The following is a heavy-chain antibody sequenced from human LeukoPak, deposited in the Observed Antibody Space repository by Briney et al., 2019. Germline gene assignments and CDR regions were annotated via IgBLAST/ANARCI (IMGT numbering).Heavy chain of an antibody. CDR3: ATSSSWSDFDY. CDR2: ISWNSGSI. J-gene: IGHJ4*02. V-gene: IGHV3-9*01. Sequence: GGSLRLSCAASGFTFDDYAVHWVRQVPGKGLEWVSGISWNSGSIGYADSVKGRFTISRDNAKNSLYLQMNSLRAEDTALYYCATSSSWSDFDYWGQGTLVTVSS. D-gene: IGHD6-13*01. CDR1: GFTFDDYA.